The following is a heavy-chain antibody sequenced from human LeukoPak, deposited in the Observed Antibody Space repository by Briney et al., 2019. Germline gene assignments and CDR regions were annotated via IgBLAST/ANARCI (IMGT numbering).Heavy chain of an antibody. V-gene: IGHV3-7*01. J-gene: IGHJ5*02. Sequence: PGGSLRLSCAASGFTVNSYWMNWVRQAPGEGPEWVANIKQDGSEKYYVDSVKGRFTISRDNAKNSLYLQMNSLRAEDMAVYYCASYYNHWGQGTLVTVSS. CDR2: IKQDGSEK. CDR3: ASYYNH. CDR1: GFTVNSYW. D-gene: IGHD1-26*01.